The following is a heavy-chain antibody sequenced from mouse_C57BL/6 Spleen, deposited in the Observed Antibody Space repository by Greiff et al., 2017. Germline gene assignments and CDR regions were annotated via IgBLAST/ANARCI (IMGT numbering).Heavy chain of an antibody. J-gene: IGHJ1*03. CDR1: GYTFTSYW. Sequence: QVQLQQSGAELVMPGASVKLSCKASGYTFTSYWMHWVKQRPGQGLEWIGEIDPSDSYTNYKQKFKGKSTLTVDKSSSTAYMQLSSLTSEDSAVYYCARNMDYYGSSYGRYFDVWGTGTTVTVSS. D-gene: IGHD1-1*01. CDR2: IDPSDSYT. CDR3: ARNMDYYGSSYGRYFDV. V-gene: IGHV1-69*01.